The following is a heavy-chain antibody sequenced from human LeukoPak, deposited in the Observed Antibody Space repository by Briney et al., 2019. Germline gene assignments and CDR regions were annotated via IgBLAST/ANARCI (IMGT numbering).Heavy chain of an antibody. D-gene: IGHD6-19*01. CDR1: GDSVSINSAA. CDR2: TYQRSKWYN. V-gene: IGHV6-1*01. Sequence: SQTLSLTCAISGDSVSINSAAWNWIRQSPSRGLEWPGRTYQRSKWYNDYAVSVKGRITINPDISKNQFSLQLNSVTPEDTAVYYCARSPSPYSSGWYFDYWGQGTLVTVSS. CDR3: ARSPSPYSSGWYFDY. J-gene: IGHJ4*02.